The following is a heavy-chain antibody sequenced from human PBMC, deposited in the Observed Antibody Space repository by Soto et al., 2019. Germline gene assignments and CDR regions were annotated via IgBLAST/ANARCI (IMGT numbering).Heavy chain of an antibody. J-gene: IGHJ6*02. V-gene: IGHV1-46*01. CDR2: INPSGGYT. CDR1: GYTFTSYY. Sequence: QVQLVQSGAEVKKPGASVKVSCQTSGYTFTSYYIHWVRQAPGQGLAWMGIINPSGGYTKYSKKFQDRVTMTRDAATNIVYMELSSLTSEDTAVYFCARSRSMGDWSDSVTTYAYGMDVWGQGTTVTVSS. CDR3: ARSRSMGDWSDSVTTYAYGMDV. D-gene: IGHD3-3*01.